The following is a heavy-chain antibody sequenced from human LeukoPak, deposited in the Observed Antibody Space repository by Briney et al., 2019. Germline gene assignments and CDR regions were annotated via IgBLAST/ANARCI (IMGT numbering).Heavy chain of an antibody. J-gene: IGHJ5*02. CDR3: ARTTGTYNYFDP. Sequence: ASVKVSCKASGYTFTGYPMHWVRQAPGQGLEWMGWINPNSGGTNYAQKFQGRVTMTRDTSISTVYMELSSLRSDDTAVYYCARTTGTYNYFDPWGQGTLVTVSS. D-gene: IGHD3-9*01. V-gene: IGHV1-2*02. CDR1: GYTFTGYP. CDR2: INPNSGGT.